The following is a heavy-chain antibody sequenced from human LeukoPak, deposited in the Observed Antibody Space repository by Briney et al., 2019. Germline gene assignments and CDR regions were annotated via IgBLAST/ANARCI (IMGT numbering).Heavy chain of an antibody. J-gene: IGHJ4*02. CDR3: ARGQGNSDLDY. CDR2: ISHDGSNT. V-gene: IGHV3-30-3*01. CDR1: GFTFSSYA. D-gene: IGHD4-23*01. Sequence: PGRSLRLSCAASGFTFSSYAMHWVRQAPGKGLEWVAFISHDGSNTYYVDSLKGRFTISRDNSKNTLYLQVNSLRAEDTAVYYCARGQGNSDLDYWGQGTLVTVPS.